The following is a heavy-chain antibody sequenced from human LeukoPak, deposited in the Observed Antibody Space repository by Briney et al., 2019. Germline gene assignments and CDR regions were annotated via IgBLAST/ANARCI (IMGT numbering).Heavy chain of an antibody. J-gene: IGHJ4*02. CDR2: INHSGST. CDR3: ASGGRIAVAGNFDY. V-gene: IGHV4-34*01. CDR1: GGSFSGCY. D-gene: IGHD6-19*01. Sequence: SETLSLTCAVYGGSFSGCYWGWIRQPPGKGLEWIGEINHSGSTNYNPSLKSRVTISVDTSKNQFSLKLSSVTAADTAVYYCASGGRIAVAGNFDYWGQGTLVTVSS.